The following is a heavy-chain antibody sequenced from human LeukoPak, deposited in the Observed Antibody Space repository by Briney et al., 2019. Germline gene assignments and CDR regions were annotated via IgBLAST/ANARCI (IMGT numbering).Heavy chain of an antibody. Sequence: GGSLRLSCAASGFTFSTYEMNWVRLAPGKGLEWVSSISGSGDYIYYADSLKGRFTISRDNTKNSLYLQMNSLRAEDTAVYYCARDEGYDTPGGGQGTLVTVSS. J-gene: IGHJ4*02. V-gene: IGHV3-21*01. D-gene: IGHD3-22*01. CDR2: ISGSGDYI. CDR3: ARDEGYDTPG. CDR1: GFTFSTYE.